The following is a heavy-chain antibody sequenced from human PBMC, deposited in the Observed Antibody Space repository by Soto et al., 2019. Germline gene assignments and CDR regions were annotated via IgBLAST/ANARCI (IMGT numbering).Heavy chain of an antibody. D-gene: IGHD2-2*01. CDR1: GFTFSSYA. Sequence: EVQLLESGGGLVQPGGSLRLSCAASGFTFSSYAMSWVRQAPGKGLEWVSAISGSGGSTYYADSVKGRFTISRDNSKNTLNLQMNSLRAEDTAVYYCAKKGGYCSSTSGYYGMDVWGQGTTVTVSS. CDR2: ISGSGGST. CDR3: AKKGGYCSSTSGYYGMDV. V-gene: IGHV3-23*01. J-gene: IGHJ6*02.